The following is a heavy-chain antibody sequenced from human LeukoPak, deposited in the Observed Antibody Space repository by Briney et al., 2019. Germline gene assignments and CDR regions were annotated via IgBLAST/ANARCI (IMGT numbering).Heavy chain of an antibody. CDR1: GGSISSYY. CDR2: IYYSGST. Sequence: PSETLSLTCTVSGGSISSYYWSWIRQPPGKGLEWIGYIYYSGSTNYNPSLKSRVTISVDTSKNQFSLKLSSVTAADTAVYYCARHYYGSGSHFDYWGQGTLVTVSS. V-gene: IGHV4-59*08. J-gene: IGHJ4*02. D-gene: IGHD3-10*01. CDR3: ARHYYGSGSHFDY.